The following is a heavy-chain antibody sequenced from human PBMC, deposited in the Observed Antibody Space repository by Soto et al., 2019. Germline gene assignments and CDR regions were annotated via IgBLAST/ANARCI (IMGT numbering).Heavy chain of an antibody. CDR3: ARTGVAVAGTGALFDY. CDR1: GGSISSYY. J-gene: IGHJ4*02. D-gene: IGHD6-19*01. Sequence: PSETLSLTCTVSGGSISSYYWSWIRQPPGKGLEWIGYIYYSGSTNYNPSLKSRVTISVDTSKNQLSLKLSSVTAADTAVYYCARTGVAVAGTGALFDYWGQGTLVTVSS. CDR2: IYYSGST. V-gene: IGHV4-59*01.